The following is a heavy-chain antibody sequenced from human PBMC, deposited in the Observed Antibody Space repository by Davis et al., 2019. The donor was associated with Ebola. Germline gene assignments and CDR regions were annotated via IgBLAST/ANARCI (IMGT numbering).Heavy chain of an antibody. D-gene: IGHD1-1*01. CDR3: ARAQFPTTSDH. CDR1: GDTLTSYA. Sequence: SVKVSCKAVGDTLTSYAMTWVRQAPGQGLEWMGGIIPVFRTANYAQKFQGRVTITADESTRTAYMEVNGLRSEDTAVYYCARAQFPTTSDHWGQGTLVTVSS. V-gene: IGHV1-69*13. J-gene: IGHJ4*02. CDR2: IIPVFRTA.